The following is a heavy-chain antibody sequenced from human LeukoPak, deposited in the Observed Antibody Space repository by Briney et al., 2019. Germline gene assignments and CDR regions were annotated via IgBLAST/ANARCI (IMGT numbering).Heavy chain of an antibody. J-gene: IGHJ4*02. D-gene: IGHD3-10*01. V-gene: IGHV4-34*01. CDR3: ARGVITMVRGTEGPYDY. CDR1: GGSFSGYY. CDR2: INHSGST. Sequence: SETLSLTCAVYGGSFSGYYWCWIRQPPGKGLEWIGEINHSGSTNYNPSLKSRVTISVDTSKNQFSLKLSSVTAADTAVYYCARGVITMVRGTEGPYDYWGQGTLVTVSS.